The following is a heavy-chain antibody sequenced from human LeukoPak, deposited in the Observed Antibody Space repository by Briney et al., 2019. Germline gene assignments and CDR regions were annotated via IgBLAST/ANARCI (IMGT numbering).Heavy chain of an antibody. Sequence: SETLSLTCAVYGGSLNGHYWSWIRQSPGKGLEWIGEGSDIGGTKYNPSLKSRVSISADTSKTQFSLKLTSVTAADTAVYYCAKNGQSGFSFDPWGQGTLVTVSS. J-gene: IGHJ5*02. D-gene: IGHD3-3*01. CDR2: GSDIGGT. CDR1: GGSLNGHY. V-gene: IGHV4-34*01. CDR3: AKNGQSGFSFDP.